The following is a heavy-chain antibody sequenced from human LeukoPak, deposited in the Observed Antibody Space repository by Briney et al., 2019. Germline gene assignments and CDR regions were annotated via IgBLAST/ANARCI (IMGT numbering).Heavy chain of an antibody. V-gene: IGHV1-69*13. Sequence: SVKVSCKASGGTFSSYAISWVRQAPGQGLEWMGGIIPIFGTANYAQKFQGRVTITADESTSTAYMELSGLRSEDTAVYYCARDPGYCSSTSCYMGIDYYYYCGMDVWGQGTTVTVSS. CDR1: GGTFSSYA. CDR2: IIPIFGTA. J-gene: IGHJ6*02. CDR3: ARDPGYCSSTSCYMGIDYYYYCGMDV. D-gene: IGHD2-2*02.